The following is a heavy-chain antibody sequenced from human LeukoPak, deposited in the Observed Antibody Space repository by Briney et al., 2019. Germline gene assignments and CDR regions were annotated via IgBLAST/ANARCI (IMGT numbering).Heavy chain of an antibody. V-gene: IGHV1-2*02. CDR2: INCKSGAT. J-gene: IGHJ3*02. Sequence: VASVKVSCKASGYTFTDYYIHWVRQAPGQGLEWMGWINCKSGATSYAQKFRGRVTKTKDRPIKTAYMELSRLKSDDPAVYYCARQPLDYYETLDAFDIWGQGTVVTVSS. CDR1: GYTFTDYY. D-gene: IGHD3-22*01. CDR3: ARQPLDYYETLDAFDI.